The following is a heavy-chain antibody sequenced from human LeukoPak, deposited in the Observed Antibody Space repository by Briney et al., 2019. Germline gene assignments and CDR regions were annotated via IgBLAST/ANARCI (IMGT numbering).Heavy chain of an antibody. J-gene: IGHJ4*02. D-gene: IGHD6-13*01. Sequence: SGGSLRLSCAASGSTFSSAWMTWVRQAPGKGLQWVGRIKGKTDGGTPDYAAPVKGRFTISRDHSEDTLYLQMNSLKTEDTAVYYCILAAAGPAYWGQGALVTVSS. CDR3: ILAAAGPAY. V-gene: IGHV3-15*01. CDR1: GSTFSSAW. CDR2: IKGKTDGGTP.